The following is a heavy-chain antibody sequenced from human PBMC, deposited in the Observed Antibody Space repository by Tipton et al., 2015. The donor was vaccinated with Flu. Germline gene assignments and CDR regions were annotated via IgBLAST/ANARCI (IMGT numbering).Heavy chain of an antibody. CDR2: MYSSGTT. D-gene: IGHD2/OR15-2a*01. CDR3: ARRHFSFDI. J-gene: IGHJ3*02. V-gene: IGHV4-34*01. Sequence: TLSLTCRIYVGSFRGYYWSWIRQPPGKGLEWIGSMYSSGTTYYNPSLKSRVAISLDTSNNQFSLKLSFVTAADTAVYYCARRHFSFDIWGQGTMVTVSS. CDR1: VGSFRGYY.